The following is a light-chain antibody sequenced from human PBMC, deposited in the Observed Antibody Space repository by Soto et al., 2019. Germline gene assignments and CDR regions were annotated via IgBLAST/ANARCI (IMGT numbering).Light chain of an antibody. CDR2: EVT. CDR3: TSFTSSTTYA. V-gene: IGLV2-8*01. CDR1: SSDVGGYDY. J-gene: IGLJ1*01. Sequence: QSALTQPPSASGSPGQSVTISCTGTSSDVGGYDYVSWYQQHPGKAPKLMIYEVTKRPSGVPDRFSGSKSGNTASLTVSGLQAEDEADYYCTSFTSSTTYASGTGTKVTVL.